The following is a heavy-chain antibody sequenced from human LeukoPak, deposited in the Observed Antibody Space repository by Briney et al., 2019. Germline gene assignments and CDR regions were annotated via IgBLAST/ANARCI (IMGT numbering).Heavy chain of an antibody. D-gene: IGHD4-23*01. CDR1: GFTFSSYG. CDR3: AISDYGGDYYGMDV. CDR2: ISYDGSNK. J-gene: IGHJ6*02. V-gene: IGHV3-30*03. Sequence: PGGSLRLSCAASGFTFSSYGMHWVRQAPGKGLEWVAVISYDGSNKYYADSVKGRFTISRDNSKNTLYLQMNSLRAEDTAVYYCAISDYGGDYYGMDVWGQGTTVTVSS.